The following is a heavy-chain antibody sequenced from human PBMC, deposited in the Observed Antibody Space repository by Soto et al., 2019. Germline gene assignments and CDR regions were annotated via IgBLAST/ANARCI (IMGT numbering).Heavy chain of an antibody. D-gene: IGHD6-13*01. CDR2: ISGSGGST. CDR1: GFTFSSYA. V-gene: IGHV3-23*01. CDR3: VHQLHSKRGV. Sequence: GGSLRLSCAASGFTFSSYAMSWVRQAPGKGLEWVSAISGSGGSTYYADSVKGRFTISRDNSKNTLYLQMTNMDPVDTATYYCVHQLHSKRGVWGQGTTVTVSS. J-gene: IGHJ6*02.